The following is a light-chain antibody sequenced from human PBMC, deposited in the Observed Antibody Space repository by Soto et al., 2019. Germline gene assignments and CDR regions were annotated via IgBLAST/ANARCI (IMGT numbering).Light chain of an antibody. CDR1: SSDVGGYNY. CDR3: AAWDDSLNGWV. Sequence: QSALTQPASVSGSPGQSITISCTGTSSDVGGYNYVSWYQQHPDKAPKLVIYEVSNRPSGVSNRFSGSKSGNTASLTISGLQAEDEADYFCAAWDDSLNGWVFGGGTKVTVL. J-gene: IGLJ3*02. V-gene: IGLV2-14*01. CDR2: EVS.